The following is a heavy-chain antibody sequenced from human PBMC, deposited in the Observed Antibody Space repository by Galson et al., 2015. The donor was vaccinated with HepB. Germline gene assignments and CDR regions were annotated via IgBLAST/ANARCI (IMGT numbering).Heavy chain of an antibody. D-gene: IGHD3-22*01. CDR1: GYTFTSYY. J-gene: IGHJ4*02. CDR2: INPSGGST. V-gene: IGHV1-46*01. CDR3: ARGGVGYHYDSSGYYPFPGY. Sequence: SVKVSCKASGYTFTSYYMHWVRQAPGQGLEWMGIINPSGGSTSYAQKFQGRVTMTRDTSTSTVYMELSSLRSEDTAVYYCARGGVGYHYDSSGYYPFPGYWGQGTLVTVSS.